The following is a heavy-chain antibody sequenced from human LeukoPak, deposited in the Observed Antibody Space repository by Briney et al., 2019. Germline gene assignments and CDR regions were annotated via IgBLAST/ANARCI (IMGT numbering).Heavy chain of an antibody. V-gene: IGHV1-46*01. Sequence: ASVKVSCKASGYTFTNNYLHWVRQAPGQGLEWMGMIYPRDGSTSYAQNFQGRVTVTRDTSTTTVHMELGGLRSEDTAVYYCARDQEGFDYWGQGTPVTVSS. J-gene: IGHJ4*02. CDR3: ARDQEGFDY. CDR2: IYPRDGST. CDR1: GYTFTNNY.